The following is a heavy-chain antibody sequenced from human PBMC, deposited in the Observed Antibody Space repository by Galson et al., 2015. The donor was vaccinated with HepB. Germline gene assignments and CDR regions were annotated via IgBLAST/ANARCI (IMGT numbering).Heavy chain of an antibody. CDR2: ISYDGSNK. D-gene: IGHD2-2*03. Sequence: SLRLSCAASGFTFSSYGMYWVRQAPGKGLEWVAVISYDGSNKYYADSVKGRFTISRDNSKNTLYLQMNGLRPEDTAVYYCAKDGCWSSTSCHFDYWGQGTLVTVSS. CDR3: AKDGCWSSTSCHFDY. V-gene: IGHV3-30*18. J-gene: IGHJ4*02. CDR1: GFTFSSYG.